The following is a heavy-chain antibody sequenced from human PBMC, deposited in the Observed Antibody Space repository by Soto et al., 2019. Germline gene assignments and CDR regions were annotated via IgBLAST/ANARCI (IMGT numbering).Heavy chain of an antibody. CDR3: DRGGYSSDY. D-gene: IGHD5-18*01. CDR1: GGSISSGGFS. V-gene: IGHV4-30-2*01. CDR2: IYHTGST. Sequence: PSETLSLTCAVSGGSISSGGFSWNWIRQPPGKGLEWIGYIYHTGSTYYNPSLKSRVTISVDRSKNQFSLKLSSVTAADTAVYYCDRGGYSSDYWGQGTLVTVSS. J-gene: IGHJ4*02.